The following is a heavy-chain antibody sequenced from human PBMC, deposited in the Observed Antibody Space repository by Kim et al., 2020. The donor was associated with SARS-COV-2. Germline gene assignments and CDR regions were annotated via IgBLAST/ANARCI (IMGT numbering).Heavy chain of an antibody. CDR1: GGSFSGYY. CDR2: INHSGST. Sequence: SQTLSLTCAVYGGSFSGYYWSWIRQPPGKGLEWIGEINHSGSTNYNPSLKSRVTISVDTSKNQFSLKLSSVTAADTAVYYCAREGHDILTGYSIDYWGQGTLVTVSS. V-gene: IGHV4-34*01. CDR3: AREGHDILTGYSIDY. D-gene: IGHD3-9*01. J-gene: IGHJ4*02.